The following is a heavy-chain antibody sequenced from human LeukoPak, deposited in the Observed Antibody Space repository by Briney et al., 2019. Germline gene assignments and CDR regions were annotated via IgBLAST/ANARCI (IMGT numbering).Heavy chain of an antibody. CDR1: GGSISSGSYY. CDR3: ARIEGFYCSSTSCPLDY. Sequence: SQTLSLTCTVSGGSISSGSYYWSWIRQPAGKGLEWIGRIYTSGSTNYNPSLKSRVTISVDTSKNQFSLKLSSVTAADTAVYYCARIEGFYCSSTSCPLDYWGQGTLVTVSS. J-gene: IGHJ4*02. D-gene: IGHD2-2*01. V-gene: IGHV4-61*02. CDR2: IYTSGST.